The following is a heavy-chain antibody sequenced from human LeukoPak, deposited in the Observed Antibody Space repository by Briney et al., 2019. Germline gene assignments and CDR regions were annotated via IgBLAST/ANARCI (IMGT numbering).Heavy chain of an antibody. Sequence: SETLSLTCTDSGGSISSGDYYWSWIRQPPGKGLEWLGYIYYSGSTYYNPSLKSRVTISVDTSKNQFSLKLSSVTAADTAVYYCASALVGATSPFFDYWGQGTLVTVSS. D-gene: IGHD1-26*01. CDR3: ASALVGATSPFFDY. J-gene: IGHJ4*02. V-gene: IGHV4-30-4*01. CDR1: GGSISSGDYY. CDR2: IYYSGST.